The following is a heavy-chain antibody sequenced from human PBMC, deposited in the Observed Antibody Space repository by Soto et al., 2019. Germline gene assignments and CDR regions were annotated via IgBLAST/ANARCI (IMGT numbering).Heavy chain of an antibody. D-gene: IGHD2-21*02. CDR2: ISYYGSNK. CDR3: ASYTLPYCGGDCSYAFDI. Sequence: QVQLVESGGGVVQPGRSLRLSCAASGFTFSSYAMHWVRQAPGKGLEWVAFISYYGSNKYYADSVKGRFTISRDNSKNTLYLQMNSLRTEDTAVYYCASYTLPYCGGDCSYAFDIWGQGTMVTVSS. J-gene: IGHJ3*02. CDR1: GFTFSSYA. V-gene: IGHV3-30-3*01.